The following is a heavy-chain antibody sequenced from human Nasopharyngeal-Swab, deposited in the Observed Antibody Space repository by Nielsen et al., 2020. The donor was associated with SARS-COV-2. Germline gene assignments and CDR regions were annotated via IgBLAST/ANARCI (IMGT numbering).Heavy chain of an antibody. CDR2: INTNTGNP. Sequence: ASVKVSCKASGYTFTSYAMNWVRQAPGQGLEWMGWINTNTGNPTYAQGFTGRFVFSLDTSVSTAYLQISSLKAEDTAAYYCARAPPYDSSGYYYEGYYGMDVWGQGTTVTVSS. J-gene: IGHJ6*02. CDR3: ARAPPYDSSGYYYEGYYGMDV. D-gene: IGHD3-22*01. V-gene: IGHV7-4-1*02. CDR1: GYTFTSYA.